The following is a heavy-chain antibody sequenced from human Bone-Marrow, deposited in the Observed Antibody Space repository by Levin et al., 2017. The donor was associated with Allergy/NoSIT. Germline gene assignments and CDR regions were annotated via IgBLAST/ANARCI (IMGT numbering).Heavy chain of an antibody. CDR2: IYYSGST. D-gene: IGHD5-18*01. Sequence: SPTLSLTCTVSGDSIRSSSYFWGWIRQPPGKGLEWIGSIYYSGSTFYNPSLESRVTISGDTSKNQFSLKLRSVTAADTAMYHCARHVRGYSSGYFTYSFDFWGQGTLVTVSS. CDR1: GDSIRSSSYF. CDR3: ARHVRGYSSGYFTYSFDF. V-gene: IGHV4-39*01. J-gene: IGHJ4*02.